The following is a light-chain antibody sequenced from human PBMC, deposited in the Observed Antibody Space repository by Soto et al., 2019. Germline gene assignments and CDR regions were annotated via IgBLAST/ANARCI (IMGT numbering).Light chain of an antibody. Sequence: DIQMTQSPSSLSASVGDRVTITCRASQSITKYLNWYQQKPGKAPRLLIYASSILQSVVPSRFSGSGSGTDFTLPISSLQPEDFATYCCQHTYQNPPWTLGQGTMVEVK. CDR1: QSITKY. J-gene: IGKJ1*01. CDR2: ASS. CDR3: QHTYQNPPWT. V-gene: IGKV1-39*01.